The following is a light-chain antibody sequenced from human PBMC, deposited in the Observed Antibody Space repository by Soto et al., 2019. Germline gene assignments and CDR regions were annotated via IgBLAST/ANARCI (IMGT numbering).Light chain of an antibody. Sequence: QSVLSQPASVSGSPGQSITISCTGTSSDAGGFEYVSWYQHQPGKAPKLIICDVTKRPSGVSNRFSGSKSGNTASLTISGIQAEDEGDYYCGSITRSSTSVFGTGTKVTVL. CDR2: DVT. J-gene: IGLJ1*01. V-gene: IGLV2-14*01. CDR3: GSITRSSTSV. CDR1: SSDAGGFEY.